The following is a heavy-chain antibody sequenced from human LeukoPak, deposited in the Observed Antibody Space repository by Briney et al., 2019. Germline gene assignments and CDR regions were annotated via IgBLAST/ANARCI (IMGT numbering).Heavy chain of an antibody. CDR3: ARPHSTFFDQDAAYYFDY. CDR1: GGSLTGYY. J-gene: IGHJ4*02. V-gene: IGHV4-34*01. D-gene: IGHD3-3*01. Sequence: SETLSLTCDVSGGSLTGYYWSWVRQPPGKGLEWIGEINHSGSTNYNPSLKSRVTMSVDTSKNQFSLKLSSVTAADTAVYYCARPHSTFFDQDAAYYFDYWGQGTLVTVSS. CDR2: INHSGST.